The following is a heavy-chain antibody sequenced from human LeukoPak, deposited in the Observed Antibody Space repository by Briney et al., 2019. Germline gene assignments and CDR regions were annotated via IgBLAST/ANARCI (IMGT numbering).Heavy chain of an antibody. D-gene: IGHD3-9*01. CDR3: AREGFDILTGSVYNWFDP. CDR2: VYYNGNT. J-gene: IGHJ5*02. Sequence: SETLSLTCSVSGGSITSSNYYWGWIRQPPGKGLEWIANVYYNGNTYYSPSLKSRITISVDVSKNQFSLKVTSVTAADTAVYYCAREGFDILTGSVYNWFDPWGQGTLVTVSS. CDR1: GGSITSSNYY. V-gene: IGHV4-39*07.